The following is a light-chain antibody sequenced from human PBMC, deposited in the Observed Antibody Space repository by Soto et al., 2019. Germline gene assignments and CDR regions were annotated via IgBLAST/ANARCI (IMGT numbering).Light chain of an antibody. CDR3: AAWSDTLNGPV. V-gene: IGLV1-44*01. CDR1: SSNIGGNI. Sequence: QSVLTQPPSASGTPGQWVSISCSGSSSNIGGNIVNWYQQFPGTDPKLLIYNNGQRPSGVPDRFSGSMSGTSASLVISGLQSEEEADYYCAAWSDTLNGPVFGGGTKLTVL. J-gene: IGLJ3*02. CDR2: NNG.